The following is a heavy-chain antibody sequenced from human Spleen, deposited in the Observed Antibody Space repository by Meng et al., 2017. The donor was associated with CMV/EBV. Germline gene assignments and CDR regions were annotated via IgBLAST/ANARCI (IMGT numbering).Heavy chain of an antibody. CDR3: VTYLGGWADLDY. Sequence: SVKVSCKTSGGTSSSYTISWVRQAPGQGLEWVGGIIPVLRRVNYAQKFQGRVTITADKYTTTAYMELSSLTSEGTAVYFCVTYLGGWADLDYWGQGSLVTVSS. J-gene: IGHJ4*02. D-gene: IGHD4-23*01. CDR1: GGTSSSYT. V-gene: IGHV1-69*10. CDR2: IIPVLRRV.